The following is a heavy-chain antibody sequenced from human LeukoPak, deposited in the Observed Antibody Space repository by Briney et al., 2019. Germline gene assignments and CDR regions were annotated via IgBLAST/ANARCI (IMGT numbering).Heavy chain of an antibody. D-gene: IGHD6-13*01. CDR2: IYYSGST. CDR3: ARVYYSSSYDYWYFDL. V-gene: IGHV4-59*01. J-gene: IGHJ2*01. CDR1: GGSISSYY. Sequence: SETLSLTCTVSGGSISSYYWSWIRQSPGKGLEWIGYIYYSGSTNYNPSLKSRVTISVDTSKNQFSLKLSSVTAADTAVYYCARVYYSSSYDYWYFDLWGRGTLVTVSS.